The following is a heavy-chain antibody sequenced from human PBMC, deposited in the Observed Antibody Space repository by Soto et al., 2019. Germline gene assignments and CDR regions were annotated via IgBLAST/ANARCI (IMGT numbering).Heavy chain of an antibody. CDR1: GAALNSGSYY. J-gene: IGHJ5*02. CDR3: ARLGIATNNYKWFVP. D-gene: IGHD2-21*01. V-gene: IGHV4-31*03. CDR2: IYVTGAV. Sequence: SETLSLTCSVSGAALNSGSYYWSWIRQVPGKGLEWIGHIYVTGAVDYNPSLRDRITISQDTSERQFSLNLRLVTAADTAVYYCARLGIATNNYKWFVPWRQGPLVTVSS.